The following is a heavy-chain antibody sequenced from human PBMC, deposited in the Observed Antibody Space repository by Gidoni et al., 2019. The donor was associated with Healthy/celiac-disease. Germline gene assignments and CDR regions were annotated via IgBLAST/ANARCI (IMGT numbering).Heavy chain of an antibody. CDR1: GGSISSGGYY. J-gene: IGHJ3*02. D-gene: IGHD3-22*01. V-gene: IGHV4-31*03. CDR2: IYYSGST. CDR3: ARDRGGYYDSSGYSDAFDI. Sequence: QVQLQESGPGLVKPSQTLSLTCTVSGGSISSGGYYWSWIRQHPGKGLEWIGYIYYSGSTYYNPSLKGRVTISVDTSKNQFSLKLSSVIAADTAVYYCARDRGGYYDSSGYSDAFDIWGQGTMVTVSS.